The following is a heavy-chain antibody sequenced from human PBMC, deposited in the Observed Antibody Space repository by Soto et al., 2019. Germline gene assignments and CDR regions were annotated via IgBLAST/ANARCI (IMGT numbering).Heavy chain of an antibody. CDR1: GGSISSGGYY. J-gene: IGHJ3*02. CDR3: ARGRRIEVGFTVATSPVAFDI. V-gene: IGHV4-31*03. CDR2: IYYSGST. D-gene: IGHD4-17*01. Sequence: SETLSLTCTVSGGSISSGGYYWSWIRQHPGKGLEWIGYIYYSGSTYYNPSLKSRVTISVDTSKNQFSLKLSSVTAADTAVYYCARGRRIEVGFTVATSPVAFDIWGQGTMVTVSS.